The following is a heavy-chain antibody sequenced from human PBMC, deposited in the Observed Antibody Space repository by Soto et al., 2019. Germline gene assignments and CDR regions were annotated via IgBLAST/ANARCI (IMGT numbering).Heavy chain of an antibody. CDR1: GGSISSSSYY. CDR2: IYYSGST. D-gene: IGHD3-9*01. Sequence: SETLSLTCTVSGGSISSSSYYWGWIRQPPGKGLEWIGSIYYSGSTYYNPSLKSRVTISVDTSKNQFSLKLSSVTAADTAVYYCVRHETYYDILTGYYPYWYFDLWGRGTLVTVSS. J-gene: IGHJ2*01. V-gene: IGHV4-39*01. CDR3: VRHETYYDILTGYYPYWYFDL.